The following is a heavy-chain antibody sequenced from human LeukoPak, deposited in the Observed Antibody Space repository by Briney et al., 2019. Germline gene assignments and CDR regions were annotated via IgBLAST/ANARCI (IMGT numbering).Heavy chain of an antibody. V-gene: IGHV3-23*01. D-gene: IGHD6-19*01. CDR3: AKDRGISSGSFFDY. CDR1: GFTFSSYA. Sequence: GGTLRLSCAASGFTFSSYAMSWVRQAPGKGLEWVSAISGSGGSTYYADSVKGRFTISRDNSKNTLYLQMNSLRAEDTAVYYCAKDRGISSGSFFDYWGQGTLVTVSS. J-gene: IGHJ4*02. CDR2: ISGSGGST.